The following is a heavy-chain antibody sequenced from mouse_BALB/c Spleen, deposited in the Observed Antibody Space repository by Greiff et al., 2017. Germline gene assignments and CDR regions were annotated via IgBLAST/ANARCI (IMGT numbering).Heavy chain of an antibody. Sequence: EVKLVESGGGLVQPGGSRKLSCAASGFTFSSFGMHWVRQAPEKGLEWVAYISSGSSTIYYADTVKGRFTISRDNPKNTLFLQITSLRSEDTAMYYCARGAIYDGYPHAMDYWGQGTSVTVSS. V-gene: IGHV5-17*02. CDR1: GFTFSSFG. J-gene: IGHJ4*01. D-gene: IGHD2-3*01. CDR2: ISSGSSTI. CDR3: ARGAIYDGYPHAMDY.